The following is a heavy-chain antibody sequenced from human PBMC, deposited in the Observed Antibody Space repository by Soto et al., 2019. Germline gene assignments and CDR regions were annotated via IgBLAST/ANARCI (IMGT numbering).Heavy chain of an antibody. V-gene: IGHV4-59*01. J-gene: IGHJ5*02. Sequence: SETLPLTCTVSGGSLHSYYWTWILQSPGKGLEWIGYVSSTGSTNYNPSLKSRLTMSLDTSTNEVSLSLTSVTAADAAVYFCARFSPPRKSYDSNPGWFDPWGQGIMVT. CDR3: ARFSPPRKSYDSNPGWFDP. CDR2: VSSTGST. D-gene: IGHD3-22*01. CDR1: GGSLHSYY.